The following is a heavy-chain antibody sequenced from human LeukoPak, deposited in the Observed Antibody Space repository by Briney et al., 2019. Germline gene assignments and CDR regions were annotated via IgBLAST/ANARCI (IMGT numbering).Heavy chain of an antibody. J-gene: IGHJ4*02. D-gene: IGHD3-10*01. CDR2: ISSSGSTI. CDR3: ARESAMVRGVNDY. CDR1: GFTFSSYE. V-gene: IGHV3-48*03. Sequence: GGSLRLSCAASGFTFSSYEMNWVRQAPGKGLEWVSYISSSGSTIYYADSVKGRFTISRDNAKNSLYLQMNSLRAEDTAVYYCARESAMVRGVNDYWGQGTLVTVSS.